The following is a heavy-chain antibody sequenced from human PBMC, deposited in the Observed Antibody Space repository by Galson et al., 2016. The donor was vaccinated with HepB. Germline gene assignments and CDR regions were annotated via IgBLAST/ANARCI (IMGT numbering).Heavy chain of an antibody. CDR1: GFTFRYSW. CDR2: IDSAGTGI. CDR3: ARDRGGLGATTIDY. D-gene: IGHD2-15*01. Sequence: SLRLSCAASGFTFRYSWMHWVRQAPGEGLIWVAQIDSAGTGIVYTDSVRGRFIASRDTARNTLSLRLTGLRAEDTAVYYCARDRGGLGATTIDYWGQGTLVTVSS. J-gene: IGHJ4*02. V-gene: IGHV3-74*01.